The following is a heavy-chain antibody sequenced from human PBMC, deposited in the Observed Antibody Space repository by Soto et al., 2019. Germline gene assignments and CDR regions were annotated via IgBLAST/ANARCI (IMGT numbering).Heavy chain of an antibody. CDR1: EFSFDDYA. CDR3: AKSSVWYPYFDS. D-gene: IGHD6-13*01. J-gene: IGHJ4*02. CDR2: ITYTGVST. V-gene: IGHV3-23*01. Sequence: QAGGSLRLSCAASEFSFDDYAMSWVRQAPGKGLEWVPSITYTGVSTYYADSVKGRFTISRDNSRGTLFLQMNSLRAEDTAIYYCAKSSVWYPYFDSWGQGTLVTVSS.